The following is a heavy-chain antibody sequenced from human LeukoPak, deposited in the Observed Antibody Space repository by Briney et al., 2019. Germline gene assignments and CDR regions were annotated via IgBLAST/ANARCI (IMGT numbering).Heavy chain of an antibody. CDR3: AKDVVVAAPDYYYYYGMDV. V-gene: IGHV3-30*18. D-gene: IGHD2-15*01. CDR2: ISHDGSTE. CDR1: GFTFSSYS. Sequence: GGSLRLSCAASGFTFSSYSMNWVRQAPGRGPEWVAVISHDGSTESYADSVKGRFTISRDNSKNTLYLQMNSLRAEDTAVYYCAKDVVVAAPDYYYYYGMDVWGQGTTVTVSS. J-gene: IGHJ6*02.